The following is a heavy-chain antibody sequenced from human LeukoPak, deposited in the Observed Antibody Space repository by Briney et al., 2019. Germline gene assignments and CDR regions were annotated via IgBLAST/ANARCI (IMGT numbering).Heavy chain of an antibody. Sequence: RASVKVSCKASGGTFSSYAISWVRQAPGQGLEWMGGIIPIFGTANYAQKFQGRVTITTDESTSTAYMELSSLRSEDTAVYYCARLVGLSTTASYWGQGPWSSSPQ. J-gene: IGHJ4*02. V-gene: IGHV1-69*05. CDR1: GGTFSSYA. D-gene: IGHD5/OR15-5a*01. CDR2: IIPIFGTA. CDR3: ARLVGLSTTASY.